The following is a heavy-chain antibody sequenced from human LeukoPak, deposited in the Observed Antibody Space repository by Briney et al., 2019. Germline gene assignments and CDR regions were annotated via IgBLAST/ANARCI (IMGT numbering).Heavy chain of an antibody. Sequence: GGSLRLSCAASGFTFSGSAMHWVRQASGKGLGWVGRIRSKANSYATAYAASVKGRSTISRDDSNNTAYLQMNSLKTEDTAVYYCNPDIVVVVAATWGPGTLGTVSS. V-gene: IGHV3-73*01. J-gene: IGHJ5*02. CDR2: IRSKANSYAT. CDR3: NPDIVVVVAAT. CDR1: GFTFSGSA. D-gene: IGHD2-15*01.